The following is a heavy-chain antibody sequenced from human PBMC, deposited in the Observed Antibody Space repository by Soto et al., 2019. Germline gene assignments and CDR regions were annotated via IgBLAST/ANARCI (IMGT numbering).Heavy chain of an antibody. J-gene: IGHJ6*02. CDR1: GFTFSSYW. CDR3: ARDQSLGSGSYNGMDV. V-gene: IGHV3-7*01. CDR2: IKQDGSEK. D-gene: IGHD3-10*02. Sequence: GGSLRLSCAASGFTFSSYWMSWVRQAPGKGLEWVANIKQDGSEKYYVDSVKDRFTISRDNAKNSLYLQMNSLRAEDTAVYYCARDQSLGSGSYNGMDVWGQGTTVTVSS.